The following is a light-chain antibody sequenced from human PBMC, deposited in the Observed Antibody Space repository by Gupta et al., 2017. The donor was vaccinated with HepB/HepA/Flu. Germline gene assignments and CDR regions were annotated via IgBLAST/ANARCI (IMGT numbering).Light chain of an antibody. J-gene: IGKJ4*01. CDR2: DAS. CDR3: QKRSNWPPLT. V-gene: IGKV3-11*01. CDR1: QSVSCY. Sequence: EIVLTQSPATLSLSPGIRSTLPCRASQSVSCYLACYQQKPGQAPRLLLYDASNRATGSPARFSGSRAGTDFTLTISSLEPDDFAVYYCQKRSNWPPLTFGGGTKVEIK.